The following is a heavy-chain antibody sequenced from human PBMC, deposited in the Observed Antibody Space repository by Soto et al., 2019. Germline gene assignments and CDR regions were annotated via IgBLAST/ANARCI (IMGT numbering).Heavy chain of an antibody. Sequence: PGESLKISCETSGYNFAAYWIGWVRQMPGKGLEWMGIIYPGDSDTKYSPSFQGQVTISFDKSISTAYLKWSSLKASDTSMYYCARLGVGEPAAFWGQGTLVTVSS. D-gene: IGHD2-2*01. CDR2: IYPGDSDT. CDR3: ARLGVGEPAAF. J-gene: IGHJ4*02. V-gene: IGHV5-51*01. CDR1: GYNFAAYW.